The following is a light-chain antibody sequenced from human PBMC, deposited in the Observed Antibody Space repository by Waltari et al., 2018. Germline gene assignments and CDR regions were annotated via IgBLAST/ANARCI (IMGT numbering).Light chain of an antibody. CDR1: DSYVGGYEY. J-gene: IGLJ1*01. CDR2: DVT. CDR3: CSYADNNIYV. V-gene: IGLV2-11*01. Sequence: QSALTQPRSVSGSPGPSVTISCTGPDSYVGGYEYVSWYQHHPGKAPKLLIYDVTKRPSGVPDRFSGSKSGNTASLTISGLHGEDEADYYCCSYADNNIYVFGTGTNVAVL.